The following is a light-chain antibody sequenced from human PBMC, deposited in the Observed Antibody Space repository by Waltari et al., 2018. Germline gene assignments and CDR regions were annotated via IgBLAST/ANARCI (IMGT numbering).Light chain of an antibody. CDR3: QHRHNCPPTFT. CDR1: QSVRNY. V-gene: IGKV3-11*01. Sequence: EIVLTQSPATLSLSPGDRATLSCRGSQSVRNYLAWYRQKPGQAPRLLIYDASERAPGIPARFSGSGSGTDFTLTISSLEPDDFAVYYCQHRHNCPPTFTFGQGTKLEVK. CDR2: DAS. J-gene: IGKJ2*01.